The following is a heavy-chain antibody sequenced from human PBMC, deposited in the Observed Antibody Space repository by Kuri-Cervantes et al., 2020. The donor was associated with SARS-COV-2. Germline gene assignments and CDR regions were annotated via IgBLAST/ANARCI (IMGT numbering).Heavy chain of an antibody. CDR1: GFTFSSYW. Sequence: GGSLRLSCAASGFTFSSYWMSWVRQAPGKGLEWVANIKQDGSEKYYVDSVKGRFTISRDSSKNMVYLQMNSLRAEDTAVYYCAREIYSSGWYRGDAFDIWGQGTMVTVSS. CDR2: IKQDGSEK. V-gene: IGHV3-7*01. D-gene: IGHD6-19*01. J-gene: IGHJ3*02. CDR3: AREIYSSGWYRGDAFDI.